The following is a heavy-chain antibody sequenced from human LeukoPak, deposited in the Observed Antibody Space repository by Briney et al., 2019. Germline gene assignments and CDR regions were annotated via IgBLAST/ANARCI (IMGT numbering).Heavy chain of an antibody. CDR1: GCTFTSYG. D-gene: IGHD3-22*01. V-gene: IGHV1-18*01. CDR2: ISAYNGHT. CDR3: ARGFPPRRNYDSSGYYSYYFDY. J-gene: IGHJ4*02. Sequence: ASVKVSCKASGCTFTSYGLTWVREAPGQGLEWMGWISAYNGHTKYPQKLQGRVTMTTDTSTSTAYMELRSLRSDDTAVYYCARGFPPRRNYDSSGYYSYYFDYWGQGTLVTVSS.